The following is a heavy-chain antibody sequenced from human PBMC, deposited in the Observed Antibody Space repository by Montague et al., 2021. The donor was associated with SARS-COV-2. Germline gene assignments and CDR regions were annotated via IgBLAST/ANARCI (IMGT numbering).Heavy chain of an antibody. J-gene: IGHJ4*02. V-gene: IGHV4-59*01. CDR3: ARFWSGYVDK. Sequence: SETLSLTCSFSGGSISSYYWCWIWLRQRKPLELLGNIYNTGETTHNPSLKLRVTISVDTSRSQIPLRLTSVTAADTADYFCARFWSGYVDKWGQGTLVTVSS. D-gene: IGHD3-3*01. CDR2: IYNTGET. CDR1: GGSISSYY.